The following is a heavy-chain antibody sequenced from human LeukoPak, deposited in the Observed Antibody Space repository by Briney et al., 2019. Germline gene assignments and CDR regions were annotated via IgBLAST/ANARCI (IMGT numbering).Heavy chain of an antibody. V-gene: IGHV3-23*01. CDR3: ARGPGYAIPYYYMDV. J-gene: IGHJ6*03. CDR1: GFTFNKYA. D-gene: IGHD2-21*01. Sequence: PGGSLRLSCAASGFTFNKYAMSWVRQAPGKGLEWVSGISGSGGGPYYADSVKGRFTISRDNSKNTLYLQMNSLRAEDTAVYYCARGPGYAIPYYYMDVWGKGTTVTVSS. CDR2: ISGSGGGP.